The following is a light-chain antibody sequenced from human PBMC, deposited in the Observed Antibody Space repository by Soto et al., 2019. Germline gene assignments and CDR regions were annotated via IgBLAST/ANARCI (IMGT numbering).Light chain of an antibody. J-gene: IGKJ1*01. Sequence: EIVMTQSPATLSASPGARATLSCRASQRASSDLAWYRQKRGQAPRHLINGASTKATGIPATLSDRGSGPEFTLTISSLQSEGFAVCCCQHYYKWPWTSGQGAKVDIK. CDR2: GAS. V-gene: IGKV3-15*01. CDR1: QRASSD. CDR3: QHYYKWPWT.